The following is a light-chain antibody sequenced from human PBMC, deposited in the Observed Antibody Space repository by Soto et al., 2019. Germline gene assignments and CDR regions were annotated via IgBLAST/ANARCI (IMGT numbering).Light chain of an antibody. Sequence: IVMTQSPGTLSLSPGERATLSCRASQSVSSSYLAWYQQKPGQAPRLLIYGASSRATGIPDRFSGSGSGTDFTLTISRPEPEDFAVYYCQQYGSSPSITFGQGTRLEIK. J-gene: IGKJ5*01. CDR3: QQYGSSPSIT. CDR2: GAS. V-gene: IGKV3-20*01. CDR1: QSVSSSY.